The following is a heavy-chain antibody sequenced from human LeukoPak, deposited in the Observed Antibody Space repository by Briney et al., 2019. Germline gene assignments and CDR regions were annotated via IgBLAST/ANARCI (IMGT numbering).Heavy chain of an antibody. CDR2: INHDGRDT. CDR1: GFTFSRHW. CDR3: IRSNGWPDY. D-gene: IGHD6-19*01. V-gene: IGHV3-74*01. J-gene: IGHJ4*02. Sequence: GGSLRLSCAASGFTFSRHWMHWVRQASGKGLVWVSRINHDGRDTIYADSVKGRFIISRDNAKNTVYLQMSSLRVEDTAVYYCIRSNGWPDYWGLGTLVTVSS.